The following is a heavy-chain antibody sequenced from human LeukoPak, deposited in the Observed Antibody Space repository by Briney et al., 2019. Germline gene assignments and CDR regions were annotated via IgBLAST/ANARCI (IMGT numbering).Heavy chain of an antibody. V-gene: IGHV4-59*01. J-gene: IGHJ2*01. CDR1: GGSISSYY. Sequence: SSETLSLTCTVSGGSISSYYWSWLRQPPGKGLEWIGYIYYSGSTNYNPSLKSRVTISVDTSKNQFSLKLSSVTAADTAVYYCARGDATHFDLWGRGTLVTVSS. D-gene: IGHD2-21*02. CDR3: ARGDATHFDL. CDR2: IYYSGST.